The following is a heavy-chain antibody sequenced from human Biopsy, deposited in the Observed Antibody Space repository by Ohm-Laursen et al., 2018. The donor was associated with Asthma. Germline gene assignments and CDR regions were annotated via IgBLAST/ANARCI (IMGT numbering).Heavy chain of an antibody. CDR1: GYTFIGYH. CDR3: ARGQKSPGDRWFDP. CDR2: INPNSGGT. D-gene: IGHD7-27*01. Sequence: ASVKVSCKPSGYTFIGYHIHWVRQAPGQGLEWMGRINPNSGGTNYAQKFQGRATMTSDTSISTAYMELSRLRSDDTALYYCARGQKSPGDRWFDPWGQGTLVTVSS. J-gene: IGHJ5*02. V-gene: IGHV1-2*06.